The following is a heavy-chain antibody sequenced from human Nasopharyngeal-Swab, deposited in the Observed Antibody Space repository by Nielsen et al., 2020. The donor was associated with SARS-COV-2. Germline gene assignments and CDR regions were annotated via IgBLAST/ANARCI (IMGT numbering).Heavy chain of an antibody. CDR3: AAGDYYYYYMDV. CDR1: GGTFGSYA. V-gene: IGHV1-69*13. J-gene: IGHJ6*03. CDR2: IIPIFGTA. Sequence: SVKVSCKASGGTFGSYAISWVRQAPGQGLEWMGGIIPIFGTANYAQKFQGRVTITADESTSTAYMELSSLRSEDTAVYYCAAGDYYYYYMDVWGKGTTVTVSS. D-gene: IGHD3-10*01.